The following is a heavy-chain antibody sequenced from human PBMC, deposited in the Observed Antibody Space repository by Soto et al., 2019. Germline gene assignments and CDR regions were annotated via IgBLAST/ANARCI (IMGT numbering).Heavy chain of an antibody. CDR1: GFTFTSYA. Sequence: GRLRRSGSASGFTFTSYAMTWVRQAPGKGLEWVSGIDGPGGSTFYAGSVRGRFSISRDNSQNTLYLQMTTLRADDTDVYYCAKVNTIFGVDTFSSSSYYGMDVWGLGTTVTVYS. CDR2: IDGPGGST. CDR3: AKVNTIFGVDTFSSSSYYGMDV. V-gene: IGHV3-23*01. D-gene: IGHD3-3*01. J-gene: IGHJ6*02.